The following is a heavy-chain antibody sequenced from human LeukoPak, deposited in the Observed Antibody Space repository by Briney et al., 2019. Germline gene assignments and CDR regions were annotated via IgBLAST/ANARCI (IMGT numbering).Heavy chain of an antibody. CDR3: ARGRVVEAATPSPDEYYFDY. CDR2: INHSGST. Sequence: SETLSLTCAVYGGSFSGYYWSWIRQPPGKGLEWIGEINHSGSTNYDPSLKSRVTISVDTSKNQFSLKLSSVTAADTAVYYCARGRVVEAATPSPDEYYFDYWGQGTLVTVSS. J-gene: IGHJ4*02. CDR1: GGSFSGYY. D-gene: IGHD2-15*01. V-gene: IGHV4-34*01.